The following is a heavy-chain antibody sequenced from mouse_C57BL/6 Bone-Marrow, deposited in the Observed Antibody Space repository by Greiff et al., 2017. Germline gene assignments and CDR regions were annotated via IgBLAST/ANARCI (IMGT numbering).Heavy chain of an antibody. J-gene: IGHJ2*01. CDR1: GFTFSSYA. CDR2: ISDGGSYT. CDR3: ARDDVVSHFDY. D-gene: IGHD1-1*01. V-gene: IGHV5-4*01. Sequence: EVQVVESGGGLVKPGGSLKLSCAASGFTFSSYAMSWVRQTPEKRLEWVATISDGGSYTYYPDNVKGRFTISRDSAKNNLYLQMSHLKSEDTAMYYCARDDVVSHFDYWGQGTTLTVSS.